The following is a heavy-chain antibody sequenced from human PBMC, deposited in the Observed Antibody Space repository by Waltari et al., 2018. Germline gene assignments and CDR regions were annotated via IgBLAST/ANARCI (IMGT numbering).Heavy chain of an antibody. Sequence: QVQLVQSGAEVKKPGASVKVSCKASGYTLTSYGISWVRQAPGQGLEWMGWISAYNGNTNYAQKLQGRVTMTTDTSTDTAYMELSSLRSEDTAVYYCAGSRYSSSSPEWGYWGQGTLVTVSS. CDR2: ISAYNGNT. J-gene: IGHJ4*02. V-gene: IGHV1-18*01. CDR3: AGSRYSSSSPEWGY. D-gene: IGHD6-6*01. CDR1: GYTLTSYG.